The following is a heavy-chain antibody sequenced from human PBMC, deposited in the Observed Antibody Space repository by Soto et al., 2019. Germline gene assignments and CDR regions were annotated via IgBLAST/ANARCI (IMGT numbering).Heavy chain of an antibody. J-gene: IGHJ4*02. CDR2: IYYSGST. CDR1: GGSISSYY. D-gene: IGHD3-16*02. Sequence: PSETLSLTCTVSGGSISSYYWSWIRQPPGKGLEWIGYIYYSGSTNYNPSLKSRVTISVDTSKNQFSLKLSSVTAADTAVYYCARAPQSYDYIWGSYQQTYYFDYWGQGTLVTVSS. V-gene: IGHV4-59*01. CDR3: ARAPQSYDYIWGSYQQTYYFDY.